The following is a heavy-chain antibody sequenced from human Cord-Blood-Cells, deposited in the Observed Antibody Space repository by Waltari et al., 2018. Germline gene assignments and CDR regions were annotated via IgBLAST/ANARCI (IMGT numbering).Heavy chain of an antibody. D-gene: IGHD6-13*01. CDR3: AKDWSSYSSSWYVGAYYYYGMDV. CDR2: ISWNSGSI. Sequence: LEWVSGISWNSGSIGYADSVKGRCTIPRDNAKNSLYLQMNSLRAEDTAWYYCAKDWSSYSSSWYVGAYYYYGMDVWGQGTTVTVSS. V-gene: IGHV3-9*01. J-gene: IGHJ6*02.